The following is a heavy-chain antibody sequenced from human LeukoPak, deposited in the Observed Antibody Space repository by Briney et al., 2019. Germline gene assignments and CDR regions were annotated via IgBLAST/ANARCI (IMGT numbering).Heavy chain of an antibody. V-gene: IGHV4-59*08. CDR1: GGSISRYY. J-gene: IGHJ4*02. D-gene: IGHD2-2*01. Sequence: SETLSLTCTVSGGSISRYYWSWIRQPPGKGLEWIGYIYYSGSTNYNPSLKSRVTISVDTSKNQFSLRLSSVTATDTAVYYCASSQGIPAVPHYIDYWGQGTLVTVPS. CDR3: ASSQGIPAVPHYIDY. CDR2: IYYSGST.